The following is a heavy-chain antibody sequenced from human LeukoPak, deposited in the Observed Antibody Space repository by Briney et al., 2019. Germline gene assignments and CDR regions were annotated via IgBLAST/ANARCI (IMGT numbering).Heavy chain of an antibody. CDR2: ISSSGTTI. J-gene: IGHJ4*02. V-gene: IGHV3-11*01. D-gene: IGHD1-26*01. Sequence: PGGSPRLSCAASGFTFSDYYMSWICQAPGKGLEWVSYISSSGTTIYYADSVKGRFTISRDNAKNSLYLQMNSLRAEDTAVYYWARPRDSGSLQPFDYWGQGTLV. CDR3: ARPRDSGSLQPFDY. CDR1: GFTFSDYY.